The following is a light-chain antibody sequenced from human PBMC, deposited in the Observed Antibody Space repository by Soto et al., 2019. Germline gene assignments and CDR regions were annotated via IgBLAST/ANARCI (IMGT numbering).Light chain of an antibody. V-gene: IGKV3-15*01. CDR1: QTVRSN. Sequence: EIVMTQSPAALSVSPGERATLSCKASQTVRSNLAWYQQKPGQAPRLLIYNASTRATGIPDRFSGSGSGTDFTLTISSLQSEDFAVYYCQQYNNWPPWTFGQGTKVEIK. J-gene: IGKJ1*01. CDR3: QQYNNWPPWT. CDR2: NAS.